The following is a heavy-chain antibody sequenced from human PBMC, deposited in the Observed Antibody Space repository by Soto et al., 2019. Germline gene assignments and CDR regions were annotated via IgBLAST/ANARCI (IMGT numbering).Heavy chain of an antibody. J-gene: IGHJ6*02. Sequence: EVQLVESGGGLVQPGGSLRLSCAASGFTFSSYSMNWVRQAPGKGLEWVSYISSSSSTKYYADSVKGRFTISTDNAKNLRDLQMNSVRDDDTAVYYCARDMIASSGWLHSMDVWGQGTTVTVS. CDR1: GFTFSSYS. V-gene: IGHV3-48*02. D-gene: IGHD6-19*01. CDR3: ARDMIASSGWLHSMDV. CDR2: ISSSSSTK.